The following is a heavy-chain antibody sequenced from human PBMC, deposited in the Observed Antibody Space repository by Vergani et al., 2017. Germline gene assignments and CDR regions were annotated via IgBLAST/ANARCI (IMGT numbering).Heavy chain of an antibody. CDR1: GFTLSTST. CDR2: IGNDGTKK. Sequence: QVQLVESGGGVVQPGRSLRLSCAASGFTLSTSTMHWVRQPPGKGLEWVAVIGNDGTKKFYADSVKGRFTISRDNSKDTLYLQMYGLKSEDTAMYYCAKGGSVSSGDLSYYYYMDVWGKGTTVTVSS. J-gene: IGHJ6*03. D-gene: IGHD3-10*01. V-gene: IGHV3-33*03. CDR3: AKGGSVSSGDLSYYYYMDV.